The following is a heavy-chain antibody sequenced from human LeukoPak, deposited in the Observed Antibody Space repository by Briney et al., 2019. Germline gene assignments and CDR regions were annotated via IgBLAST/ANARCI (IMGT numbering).Heavy chain of an antibody. CDR3: ARPPMVRGVIITGDDVFDI. D-gene: IGHD3-10*01. Sequence: GRSLRLSCAASGFTFSGYGMHWVPQAPGKGLEWVAVIWYDGSNKYYADSVKGRFTISRDNSKNTLYLQMNSLKAEDTAVYYCARPPMVRGVIITGDDVFDIWGQGTMVTVSS. J-gene: IGHJ3*02. V-gene: IGHV3-33*01. CDR1: GFTFSGYG. CDR2: IWYDGSNK.